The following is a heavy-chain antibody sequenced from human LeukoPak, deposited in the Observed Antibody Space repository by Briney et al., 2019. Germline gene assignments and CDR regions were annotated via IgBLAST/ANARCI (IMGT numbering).Heavy chain of an antibody. CDR2: ISSSSSTI. Sequence: GGSLRLSCAASGFTFSSYSMNWVRQAPGKGLEWVSYISSSSSTIYYADSVKGRFTISRDNAKNSLYLQMNSLRDEDTAVYYCERANDYSNYYYYYMDVWGKGTTVTVSS. J-gene: IGHJ6*03. CDR1: GFTFSSYS. V-gene: IGHV3-48*02. D-gene: IGHD4-11*01. CDR3: ERANDYSNYYYYYMDV.